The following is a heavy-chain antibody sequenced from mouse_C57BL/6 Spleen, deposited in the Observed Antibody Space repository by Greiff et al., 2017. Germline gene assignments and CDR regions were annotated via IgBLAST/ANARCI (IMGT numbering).Heavy chain of an antibody. CDR2: INPNNGGT. D-gene: IGHD1-1*01. V-gene: IGHV1-18*01. J-gene: IGHJ1*03. Sequence: VQLQQSGPELVKPGASVKIPCKASGYTFTDYNMDWVKQSHGKSLEWIGDINPNNGGTIYNQKFKGKATLTVDKSSSTAYMELRSLTSEDTAVYYCARLGDYYGSRGYFDVWGTGTTVTVSS. CDR1: GYTFTDYN. CDR3: ARLGDYYGSRGYFDV.